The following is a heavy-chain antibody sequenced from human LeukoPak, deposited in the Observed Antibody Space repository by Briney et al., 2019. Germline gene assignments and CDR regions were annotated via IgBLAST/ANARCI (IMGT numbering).Heavy chain of an antibody. J-gene: IGHJ4*02. V-gene: IGHV4-59*12. CDR1: GGSISTYY. CDR2: IYYSGST. Sequence: PSETLSLTCTVSGGSISTYYGNWIRQAPGKGLEWIGYIYYSGSTYYNPSLKSRVTISVDTSKNQFSLKLSSVTAADTAVYYCARGDYMDYWGQGTLVTVSS. CDR3: ARGDYMDY.